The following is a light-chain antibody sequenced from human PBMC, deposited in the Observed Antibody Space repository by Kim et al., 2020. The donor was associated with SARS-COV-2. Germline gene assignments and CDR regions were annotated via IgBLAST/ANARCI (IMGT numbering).Light chain of an antibody. V-gene: IGLV3-21*04. CDR2: YDS. J-gene: IGLJ3*02. CDR1: NIGSKS. Sequence: APGKTARSTCGGNNIGSKSVHWYQQRPGQAPVLVIYYDSDRPSGIPERFSGSNSGNTATLTISRVEAGDEADCYCQVWDSSSDHWVFGGGTQLTVL. CDR3: QVWDSSSDHWV.